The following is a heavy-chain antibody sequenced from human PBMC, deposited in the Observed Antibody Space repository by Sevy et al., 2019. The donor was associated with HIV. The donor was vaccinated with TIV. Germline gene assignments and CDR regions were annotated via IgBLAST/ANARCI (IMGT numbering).Heavy chain of an antibody. CDR3: AREGCTKPHDY. CDR1: GFTFSKYS. Sequence: GGSLRLSCAASGFTFSKYSMSWIRQTPGKGLEWVSTFSFGCGKINYADSVKGRFAISRDDSRNTFYLQMNSLRAEDSAIYYCAREGCTKPHDYWGQGTVVTVSS. V-gene: IGHV3-23*01. CDR2: FSFGCGKI. D-gene: IGHD2-8*01. J-gene: IGHJ4*02.